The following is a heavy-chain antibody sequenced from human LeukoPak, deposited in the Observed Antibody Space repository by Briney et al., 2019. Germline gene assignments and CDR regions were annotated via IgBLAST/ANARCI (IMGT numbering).Heavy chain of an antibody. J-gene: IGHJ3*02. V-gene: IGHV4-34*01. D-gene: IGHD3-9*01. Sequence: SETLSLTCAVYGGSFSGYYWSWIRQPPGKGLEWIGEINHSGSTNYNPSLESRVTISVDTSKNQFSLKLSSVTAADTAVYYCARRRVVLRYFDWLADAFDIWGQGTMVTVSS. CDR1: GGSFSGYY. CDR2: INHSGST. CDR3: ARRRVVLRYFDWLADAFDI.